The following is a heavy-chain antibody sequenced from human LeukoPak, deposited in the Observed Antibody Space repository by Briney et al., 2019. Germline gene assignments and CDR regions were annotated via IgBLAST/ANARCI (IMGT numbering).Heavy chain of an antibody. J-gene: IGHJ4*02. CDR3: ATGPSALQYSSGPFDY. CDR1: GYTLTELS. Sequence: ASVKVSCKVSGYTLTELSMHWVRLAPGKGLEWMGGFDPEDGETIYAQKFQGRVTMTEDTSTDTAYMELSSLRSEDTAVYYCATGPSALQYSSGPFDYWGQGTLVTVSS. CDR2: FDPEDGET. D-gene: IGHD6-19*01. V-gene: IGHV1-24*01.